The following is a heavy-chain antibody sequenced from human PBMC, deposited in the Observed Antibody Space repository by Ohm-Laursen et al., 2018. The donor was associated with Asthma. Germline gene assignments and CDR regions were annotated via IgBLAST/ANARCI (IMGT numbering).Heavy chain of an antibody. CDR2: ISYDGSNK. Sequence: SLRLSCTASGFTFSSYAMHWVRQAPGKGLEWVAVISYDGSNKYYADSVKGRFTISRDNSKNTLYLQMNSLRAEDTAVYYCARDRGECIRPNPFPPRLYV. J-gene: IGHJ6*01. CDR3: ARDRGECIRPNPFPPRLYV. D-gene: IGHD3-10*01. CDR1: GFTFSSYA. V-gene: IGHV3-30-3*01.